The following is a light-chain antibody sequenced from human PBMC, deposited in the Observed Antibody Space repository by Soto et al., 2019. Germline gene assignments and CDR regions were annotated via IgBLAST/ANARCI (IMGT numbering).Light chain of an antibody. J-gene: IGKJ5*01. CDR2: AAS. CDR1: QGISSY. Sequence: IQLTQSPSSLSASVGDRVTITCRASQGISSYLAWYQQKPGKAPKLLIYAASTLQSGVPSRFSGSGSGTDFTLTISSLQPEDFATYYCQQLNSYFSITFCPGTRLEIK. CDR3: QQLNSYFSIT. V-gene: IGKV1-9*01.